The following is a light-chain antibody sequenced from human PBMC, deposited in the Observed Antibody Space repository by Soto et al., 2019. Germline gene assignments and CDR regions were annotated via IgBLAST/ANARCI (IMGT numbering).Light chain of an antibody. Sequence: DIKMTQSPSSLSASVGDRVTITCRASQGISNYLAWYQQKPGKVPKLLIYAASTLQSGVQSRFSGSGSGTDFTLTISRLQPEDVATYYCQKYNSAPLTFGGGTKVEI. V-gene: IGKV1-27*01. CDR3: QKYNSAPLT. CDR1: QGISNY. J-gene: IGKJ4*01. CDR2: AAS.